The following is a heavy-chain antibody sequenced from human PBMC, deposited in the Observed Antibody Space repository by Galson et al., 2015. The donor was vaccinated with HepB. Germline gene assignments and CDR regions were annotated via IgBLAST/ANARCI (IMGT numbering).Heavy chain of an antibody. CDR1: GATFTSYT. Sequence: SVKVSCKASGATFTSYTINWVRQAPGQGLQRMGGIIPIFGTANYAQKFQDRVTITADESTSTAYMELSSLRSEDTAVYYCARERVGFHDSSGSSYFDYWGQGTLVTVSS. V-gene: IGHV1-69*13. J-gene: IGHJ4*02. D-gene: IGHD3-22*01. CDR3: ARERVGFHDSSGSSYFDY. CDR2: IIPIFGTA.